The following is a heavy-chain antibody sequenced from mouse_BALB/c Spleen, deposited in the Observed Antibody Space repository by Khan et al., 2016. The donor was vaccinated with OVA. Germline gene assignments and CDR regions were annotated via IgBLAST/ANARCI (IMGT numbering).Heavy chain of an antibody. CDR3: TRIYRSDFDV. Sequence: VQLQQSGPELVRPGASVKISCKASGYSFTGYFMNWVMQSHGKSLEWIGRINPHIGETFYNQRFKDKATLTVDESSSTAHMELRSLASEDSAVYYCTRIYRSDFDVWGQGTTLTVSS. CDR1: GYSFTGYF. D-gene: IGHD1-1*01. CDR2: INPHIGET. V-gene: IGHV1-20*02. J-gene: IGHJ2*01.